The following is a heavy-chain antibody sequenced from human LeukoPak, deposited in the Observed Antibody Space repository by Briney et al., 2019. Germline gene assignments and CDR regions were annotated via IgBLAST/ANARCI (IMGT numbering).Heavy chain of an antibody. D-gene: IGHD5-12*01. J-gene: IGHJ4*02. V-gene: IGHV1-2*02. CDR1: GYTFTVYY. Sequence: ASVTVSCKASGYTFTVYYMHWVRHAPCQGLEWMGWINSNSGGNNYEQKIKGMVTMTSATYISTAYMERSRLRADATAVYCCARGYSGYDPGFDYWGQGTLVTVSS. CDR2: INSNSGGN. CDR3: ARGYSGYDPGFDY.